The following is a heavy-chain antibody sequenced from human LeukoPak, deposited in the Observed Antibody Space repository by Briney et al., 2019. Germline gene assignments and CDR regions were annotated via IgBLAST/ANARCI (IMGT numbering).Heavy chain of an antibody. CDR2: IYHSGST. Sequence: SETLSLTCTVSGDSVTSTLYYWVWLRQPPGKGLEWIGSIYHSGSTYYNPSLKSRVTISVDTSKNQFSLKLSSVTAADTAVYYCARVLESGPATNAFDIWGQGTMVTVSS. D-gene: IGHD5-12*01. CDR1: GDSVTSTLYY. J-gene: IGHJ3*02. CDR3: ARVLESGPATNAFDI. V-gene: IGHV4-39*07.